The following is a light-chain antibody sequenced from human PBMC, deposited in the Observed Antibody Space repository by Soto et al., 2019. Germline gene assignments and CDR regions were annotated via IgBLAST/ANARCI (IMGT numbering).Light chain of an antibody. CDR2: KAS. Sequence: DIQMTQSPSTLSASVGDRVTSTCRASQSVSSWLAWYQQKPGKAPNPLIYKASILESGVPPRFSGSGSGTEFTLTISSLQPDDFATYYCQQYNSYSWTFGQGTKVEIK. J-gene: IGKJ1*01. CDR1: QSVSSW. V-gene: IGKV1-5*03. CDR3: QQYNSYSWT.